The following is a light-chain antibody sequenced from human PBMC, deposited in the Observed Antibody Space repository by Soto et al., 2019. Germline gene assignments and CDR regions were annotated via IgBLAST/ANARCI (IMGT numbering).Light chain of an antibody. CDR2: AAS. V-gene: IGKV1-27*01. J-gene: IGKJ4*01. CDR1: QGISIY. CDR3: QKYNSAQLT. Sequence: DIQMTQSPSSLSASVGDTVTITCRASQGISIYLAWYQQKPGIVPRLLIYAASTLQSGVPSRFSGSGSGTDFTLTITSLQPEDVATYYCQKYNSAQLTFGGGTNVEIK.